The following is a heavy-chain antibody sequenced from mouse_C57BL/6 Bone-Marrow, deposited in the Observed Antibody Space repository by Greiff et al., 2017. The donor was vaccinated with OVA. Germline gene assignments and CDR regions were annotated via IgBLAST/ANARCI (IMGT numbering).Heavy chain of an antibody. CDR2: INYDGSST. CDR1: GFTFSDYY. J-gene: IGHJ1*03. V-gene: IGHV5-16*01. CDR3: ARDSTSYWYFDV. Sequence: DVKLVESEGGLVQPGSSMKLSCTASGFTFSDYYMAWVRQVPEKGLEWVANINYDGSSTYYLDSLKSRFIISRDNAKNILYLQMSSLKSEDTATYYCARDSTSYWYFDVWGTGTTVTVSS.